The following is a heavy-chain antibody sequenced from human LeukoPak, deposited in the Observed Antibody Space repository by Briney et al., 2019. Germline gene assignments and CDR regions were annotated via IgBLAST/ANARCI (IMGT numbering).Heavy chain of an antibody. CDR1: GYTFTSYG. CDR2: ISAYNGNT. J-gene: IGHJ4*02. V-gene: IGHV1-18*03. D-gene: IGHD2-2*01. Sequence: ASVKVSCKASGYTFTSYGISWVRQAPGQGLEWMEWISAYNGNTNYAQKLQGRVTMTTDTSTSTAYMELRSLRSEDMAVYYCARGFVVVPAAGWGQGTLVTVSS. CDR3: ARGFVVVPAAG.